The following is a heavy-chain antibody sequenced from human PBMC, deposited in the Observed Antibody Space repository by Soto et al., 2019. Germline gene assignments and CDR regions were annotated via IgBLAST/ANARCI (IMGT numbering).Heavy chain of an antibody. J-gene: IGHJ5*02. CDR2: INTTTGGT. CDR1: GYSFTDYY. D-gene: IGHD1-26*01. CDR3: ARVGPTGGFDP. Sequence: QVHLVQSGAEVKKPGASVKVSCKASGYSFTDYYMHWVRQAPGQGLEWMGWINTTTGGTNYAQRVQGRVTMTGDTSINTAYMELSRLRSDDTAVYYCARVGPTGGFDPWGQGTVVTVSS. V-gene: IGHV1-2*02.